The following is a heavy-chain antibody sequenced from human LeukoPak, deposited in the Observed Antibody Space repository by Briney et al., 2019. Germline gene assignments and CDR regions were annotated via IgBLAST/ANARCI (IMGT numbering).Heavy chain of an antibody. V-gene: IGHV3-23*01. CDR3: ARNPRSAALPTYFDS. CDR1: GGSISSGGYY. D-gene: IGHD6-6*01. Sequence: LSLTCTVSGGSISSGGYYWSWIRQHPGKGLEWVSLISGSGGSTYYAESVRGRFTISRDNSKNTLYLQMNTLRVEDTAVYYCARNPRSAALPTYFDSWGQGTLVTVSS. J-gene: IGHJ4*02. CDR2: ISGSGGST.